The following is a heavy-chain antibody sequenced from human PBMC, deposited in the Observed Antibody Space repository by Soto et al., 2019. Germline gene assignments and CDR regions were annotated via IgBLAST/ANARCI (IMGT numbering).Heavy chain of an antibody. V-gene: IGHV3-23*01. CDR1: GFTFTSYA. CDR3: AKELHTSSGWSQVIY. CDR2: VRDNGGGT. D-gene: IGHD6-19*01. Sequence: PGGSLRLSCAASGFTFTSYAMSWVRQAPGKGLEWVSTVRDNGGGTYYADSVKGRFTISRDNSKNTLYLQMNSLRAEDTAVYYCAKELHTSSGWSQVIYWGQGTLVTVSS. J-gene: IGHJ4*02.